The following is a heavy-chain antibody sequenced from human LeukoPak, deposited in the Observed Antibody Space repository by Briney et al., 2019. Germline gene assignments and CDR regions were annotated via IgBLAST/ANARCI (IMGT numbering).Heavy chain of an antibody. V-gene: IGHV4-59*01. CDR3: ARSGLSCHFDY. D-gene: IGHD2-15*01. CDR1: GGSISSYY. Sequence: PSETLSLTCTVSGGSISSYYWSWIRQPPGKGLEWIGYIYYSGSTNYNPSLKSRVTISVDTSKNQFSLKLSSVTAADTAVYYCARSGLSCHFDYWGQGTLVTVSS. CDR2: IYYSGST. J-gene: IGHJ4*02.